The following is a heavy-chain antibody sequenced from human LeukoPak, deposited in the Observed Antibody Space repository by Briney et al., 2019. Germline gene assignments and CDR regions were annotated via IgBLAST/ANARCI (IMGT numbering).Heavy chain of an antibody. CDR3: ARTYSSSYGWFDP. V-gene: IGHV1-69*05. D-gene: IGHD6-13*01. CDR2: IIPIFGTA. J-gene: IGHJ5*02. CDR1: GGTFSSYA. Sequence: GASVKVSCKASGGTFSSYAISWVRQAPRQGLEWMGGIIPIFGTANYAQKFQGRVTITTDESTSTAYMELSSLRSEDTAVYYCARTYSSSYGWFDPWGQGTLVTVSS.